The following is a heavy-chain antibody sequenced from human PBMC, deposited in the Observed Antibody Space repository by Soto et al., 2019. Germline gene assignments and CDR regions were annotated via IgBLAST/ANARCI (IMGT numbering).Heavy chain of an antibody. D-gene: IGHD3-3*01. CDR2: ISYDGSNK. Sequence: QVQLVESGGGVVQPGRSLRLSCAASGFTFSSYGMHWVRQAPGKGLEWVAVISYDGSNKYYADSVKGRFTISRDNSKNTLYLQMNSLRAEDTAVYYCAKDPEYYDFWSGYSGYYYGMDVWGQGTTVTVSS. CDR3: AKDPEYYDFWSGYSGYYYGMDV. CDR1: GFTFSSYG. V-gene: IGHV3-30*18. J-gene: IGHJ6*02.